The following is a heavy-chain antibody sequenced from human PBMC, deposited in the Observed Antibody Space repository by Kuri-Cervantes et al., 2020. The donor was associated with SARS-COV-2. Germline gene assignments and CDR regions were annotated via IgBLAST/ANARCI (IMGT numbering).Heavy chain of an antibody. V-gene: IGHV3-74*01. CDR1: GFTFSGHW. D-gene: IGHD1-1*01. CDR2: INPAGSYT. Sequence: GESLKISCAASGFTFSGHWIHWVRQAPGKGLVWVSRINPAGSYTNNADSVKGRFTLSRDNAKNMLFLQMNSLRAEGTAVYYCVRDGDHWNFDYWGQGTLVTVSS. J-gene: IGHJ4*02. CDR3: VRDGDHWNFDY.